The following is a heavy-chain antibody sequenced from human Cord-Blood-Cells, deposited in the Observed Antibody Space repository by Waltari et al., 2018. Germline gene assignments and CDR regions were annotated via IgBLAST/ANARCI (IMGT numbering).Heavy chain of an antibody. D-gene: IGHD3-3*01. V-gene: IGHV1-3*01. J-gene: IGHJ6*02. Sequence: QVQLVQSGAEVKKPGASVKVSCKASGYTFTSYAMHWVRQAPGQRLEWMGWSNAGNGNTKYSQKFQGRVTITRDTSASTAYMELSSLRSEDTAVYYCARDIGNDFWSGSYHYGMDVWGQGTTVTVSS. CDR1: GYTFTSYA. CDR3: ARDIGNDFWSGSYHYGMDV. CDR2: SNAGNGNT.